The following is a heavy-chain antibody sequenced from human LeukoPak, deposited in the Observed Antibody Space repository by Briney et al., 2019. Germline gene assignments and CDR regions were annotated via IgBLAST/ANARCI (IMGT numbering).Heavy chain of an antibody. CDR2: IYSDGSRT. J-gene: IGHJ3*02. CDR1: GLTFSSYW. Sequence: GGSLRLSCAASGLTFSSYWMHWVRQGPGKGLVWVSRIYSDGSRTTYADSVKGRFTISGDNAKNTLYLQMNSLRAEDTAVYYCARSGRGGAFDIWGHGTMVTVSS. V-gene: IGHV3-74*01. CDR3: ARSGRGGAFDI. D-gene: IGHD1-26*01.